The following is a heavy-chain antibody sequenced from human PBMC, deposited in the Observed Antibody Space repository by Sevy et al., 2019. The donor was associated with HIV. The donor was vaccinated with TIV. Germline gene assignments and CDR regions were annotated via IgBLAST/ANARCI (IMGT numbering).Heavy chain of an antibody. Sequence: ASVKVSCKASGGTFSSYAISWVRQAPGQGLEWMGGIIPIFGTANYAQKFQGRVTITADKSTSTAYMELSSLRSEDTAMYYCARSVPAAMTGFYYYYYYMDVWGKGTTVTVSS. V-gene: IGHV1-69*06. CDR1: GGTFSSYA. CDR2: IIPIFGTA. D-gene: IGHD2-2*01. CDR3: ARSVPAAMTGFYYYYYYMDV. J-gene: IGHJ6*03.